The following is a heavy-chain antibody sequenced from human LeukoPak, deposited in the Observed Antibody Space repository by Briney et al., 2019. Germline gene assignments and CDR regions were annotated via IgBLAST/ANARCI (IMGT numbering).Heavy chain of an antibody. CDR3: AKVRDSSGWYREYYFDY. CDR2: ISGSGGST. Sequence: PGGSLRLSCAASGFTFSSYAMSWVRQAPGKGLEWVSAISGSGGSTYYADSVKGRFTISRDNSKNTLYLQMNSLRAEDTAVYYCAKVRDSSGWYREYYFDYWGQGTLVTVSS. J-gene: IGHJ4*02. CDR1: GFTFSSYA. D-gene: IGHD6-19*01. V-gene: IGHV3-23*01.